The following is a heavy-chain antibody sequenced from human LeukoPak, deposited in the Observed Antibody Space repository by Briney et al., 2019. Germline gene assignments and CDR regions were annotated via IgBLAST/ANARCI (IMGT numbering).Heavy chain of an antibody. V-gene: IGHV3-21*01. J-gene: IGHJ4*02. CDR1: GFTFSSYS. CDR2: ISSSSYI. Sequence: GGSLRLSCAASGFTFSSYSMNWVRQAPGKGLGWVSSISSSSYIYYADSVKGRFTISRDNAKNSLYLQMNSLRAEDTAVYYCARKDDSSGYYYTPPDYWGQGTLVTVSS. D-gene: IGHD3-22*01. CDR3: ARKDDSSGYYYTPPDY.